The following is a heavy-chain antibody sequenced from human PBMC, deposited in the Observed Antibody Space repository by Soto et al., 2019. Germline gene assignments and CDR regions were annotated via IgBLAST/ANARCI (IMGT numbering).Heavy chain of an antibody. CDR1: GYTLTELS. CDR3: ATALSDFWSGYYLGPNWFDP. J-gene: IGHJ5*02. V-gene: IGHV1-24*01. D-gene: IGHD3-3*01. CDR2: FDPEDGET. Sequence: ASVKVSCKVSGYTLTELSMHWVRQAPGKGLEWMGGFDPEDGETIYAQKFQGRVTMTEDTSTDTAYMELSSLRPEDTAVYYCATALSDFWSGYYLGPNWFDPWGQGTLVTVSS.